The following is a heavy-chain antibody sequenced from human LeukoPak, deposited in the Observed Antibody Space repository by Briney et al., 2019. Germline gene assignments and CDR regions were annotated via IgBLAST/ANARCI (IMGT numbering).Heavy chain of an antibody. V-gene: IGHV1-69*13. CDR3: ARVVGATGADWFNP. D-gene: IGHD1-26*01. CDR2: IIPIFGTA. CDR1: GGTFSSYA. J-gene: IGHJ5*02. Sequence: SVKVSCKASGGTFSSYAISWVRQAPGQGLEWMGGIIPIFGTANYAQKFQGRVTITADESTSTAYMELSSLRSEDTAVYYCARVVGATGADWFNPWGQGTLVTVSS.